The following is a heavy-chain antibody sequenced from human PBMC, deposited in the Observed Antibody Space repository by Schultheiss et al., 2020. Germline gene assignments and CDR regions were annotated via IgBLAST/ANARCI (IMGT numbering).Heavy chain of an antibody. J-gene: IGHJ4*02. CDR1: GFTFSDYG. Sequence: GGSLRLSCAASGFTFSDYGMHWVRQAPGKGLEWVAFIWHDGSNKYYADSVKGRFTIFRDNSKNTLYLQMNNLRGEDTAVYYCARGRSGSYLGYWGQGTLVTVSS. CDR2: IWHDGSNK. D-gene: IGHD1-26*01. V-gene: IGHV3-33*01. CDR3: ARGRSGSYLGY.